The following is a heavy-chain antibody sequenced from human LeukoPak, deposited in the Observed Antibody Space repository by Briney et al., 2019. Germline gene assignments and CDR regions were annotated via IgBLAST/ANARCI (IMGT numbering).Heavy chain of an antibody. CDR3: ARAPPFEDYYDTGPFDY. V-gene: IGHV1-18*01. CDR2: ISAYNGNA. Sequence: ASVKVSCKASGYTFNTFGISWVRQAPGQGVERMGWISAYNGNANSAQKLQGRLTMTTDTSTSTAYMELRSLTSDDTAVYYCARAPPFEDYYDTGPFDYWGQGTLVTVSS. D-gene: IGHD3-22*01. J-gene: IGHJ4*02. CDR1: GYTFNTFG.